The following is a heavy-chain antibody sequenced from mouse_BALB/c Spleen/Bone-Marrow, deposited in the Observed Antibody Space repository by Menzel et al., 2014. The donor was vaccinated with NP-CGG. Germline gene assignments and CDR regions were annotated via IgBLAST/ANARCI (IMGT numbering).Heavy chain of an antibody. J-gene: IGHJ2*01. CDR3: GRWAN. CDR1: GYSFTDYF. Sequence: EVKLVESGPELAKPGTSVKISCKTSGYSFTDYFMNWVKQSHGKSLEWIERINPYNGDTFCNQKFMGKATLTVDKSSNTAHMELLSLTTEDSAVYYCGRWANWGQGTTLTVSS. V-gene: IGHV1-37*01. CDR2: INPYNGDT.